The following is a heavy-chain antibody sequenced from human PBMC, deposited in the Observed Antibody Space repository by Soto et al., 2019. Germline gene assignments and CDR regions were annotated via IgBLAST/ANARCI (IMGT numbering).Heavy chain of an antibody. Sequence: ASVKVSCKASGYTFTGYYMHWVRQAPGQGLEWMGWINPNSGGTNYAQKFQGWVTMTRDTSISTAYMELSRLRSDATAVYYCARGSSSGYYHDAFDIWGQGTMVTVSS. V-gene: IGHV1-2*04. D-gene: IGHD3-22*01. CDR2: INPNSGGT. J-gene: IGHJ3*02. CDR3: ARGSSSGYYHDAFDI. CDR1: GYTFTGYY.